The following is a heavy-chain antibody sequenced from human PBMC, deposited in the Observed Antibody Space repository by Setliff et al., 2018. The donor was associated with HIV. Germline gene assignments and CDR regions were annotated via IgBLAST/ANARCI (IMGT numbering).Heavy chain of an antibody. CDR2: IIPLFGTT. CDR1: GGTFSSYV. J-gene: IGHJ4*02. V-gene: IGHV1-69*06. Sequence: GASVKVSCKASGGTFSSYVVNWVRQAPGQGLEWMGKIIPLFGTTNYAQTFQGRVTITADKSTHTAYLELSSLRSEDTAMYYCARGVDCGGDCYPDYWGQGTLVTVSS. CDR3: ARGVDCGGDCYPDY. D-gene: IGHD2-21*01.